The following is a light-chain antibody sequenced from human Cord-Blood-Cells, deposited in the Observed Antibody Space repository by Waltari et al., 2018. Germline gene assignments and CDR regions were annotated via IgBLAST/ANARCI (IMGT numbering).Light chain of an antibody. Sequence: QSALTQPASVSGSRGQSITISCTGTSRDVGRYNLVSWYQQHPGKAPKLMIYEGSKRPSGVSNRFSGSKSGNTASLTISGLQAEDEADYYCCSYAGSSTWVFGGGTKLTVL. J-gene: IGLJ3*02. CDR3: CSYAGSSTWV. CDR2: EGS. CDR1: SRDVGRYNL. V-gene: IGLV2-23*01.